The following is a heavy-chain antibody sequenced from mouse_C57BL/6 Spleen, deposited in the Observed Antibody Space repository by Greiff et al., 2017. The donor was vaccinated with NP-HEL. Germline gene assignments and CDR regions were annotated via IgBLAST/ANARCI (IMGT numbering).Heavy chain of an antibody. Sequence: VKVVESGPELVKPGASVKISCKASGYAFSSSWMNWVKQRPGKGLEWIGRIYPGDGDTNYNGKFKGKATLTADKSSSTAYMQFSSLTSEDSAVYFCARASTTVVARWYFDVWGTGTTVTVSS. CDR1: GYAFSSSW. CDR2: IYPGDGDT. D-gene: IGHD1-1*01. J-gene: IGHJ1*03. CDR3: ARASTTVVARWYFDV. V-gene: IGHV1-82*01.